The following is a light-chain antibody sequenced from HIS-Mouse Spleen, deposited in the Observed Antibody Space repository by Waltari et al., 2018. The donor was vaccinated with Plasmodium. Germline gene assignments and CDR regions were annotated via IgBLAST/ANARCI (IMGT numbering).Light chain of an antibody. Sequence: EIVMTQSPATLSVSPGERATLSYRASQSVSGNLAWYQQKPGQAPRLLIYGASTRATGIPARFSGSGSGTEFTLTISSLQSEDFAVYYCQQYNNWSFTFGPGTKVDIK. J-gene: IGKJ3*01. CDR1: QSVSGN. CDR2: GAS. CDR3: QQYNNWSFT. V-gene: IGKV3-15*01.